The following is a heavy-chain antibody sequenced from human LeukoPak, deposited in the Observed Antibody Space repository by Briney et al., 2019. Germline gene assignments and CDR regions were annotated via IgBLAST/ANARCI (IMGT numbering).Heavy chain of an antibody. V-gene: IGHV3-21*01. CDR2: ISSSSSYR. D-gene: IGHD4-23*01. CDR1: GFTFSSYS. CDR3: AREGDYGGIPGYYYGLDV. Sequence: GGSLRLSCAASGFTFSSYSMNWVRQAPGKGLEWVSSISSSSSYRYYADSLKGRFTISRDNAMNSLYLQMNSLRAEDTAVYYCAREGDYGGIPGYYYGLDVWGQGTTVTVSS. J-gene: IGHJ6*02.